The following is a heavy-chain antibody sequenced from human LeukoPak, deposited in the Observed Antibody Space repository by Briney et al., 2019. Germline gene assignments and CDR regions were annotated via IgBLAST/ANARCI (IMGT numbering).Heavy chain of an antibody. V-gene: IGHV4-38-2*02. CDR1: GYSISSGNY. Sequence: SETLSLTCTVSGYSISSGNYLGWIRQPPGKGLEWIVSIFESGSTYYNPSLKSRVTISVDTSNNQFSLKLSSVTAADTAVYYCARDTASYCDYWGQGTLVTVSS. J-gene: IGHJ4*02. CDR2: IFESGST. CDR3: ARDTASYCDY. D-gene: IGHD2-15*01.